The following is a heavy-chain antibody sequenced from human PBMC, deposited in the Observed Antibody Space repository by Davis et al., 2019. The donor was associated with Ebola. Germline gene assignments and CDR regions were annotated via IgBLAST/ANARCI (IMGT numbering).Heavy chain of an antibody. CDR3: ARGRSTITGTSGLPGY. V-gene: IGHV1-2*04. J-gene: IGHJ4*02. CDR1: GYTFTGYY. D-gene: IGHD1-7*01. Sequence: ASVKVSCKASGYTFTGYYMHWVRQAPGQGLEWMGWINPNSGGTNYAQKFQGWVTMTRDTSISTAYMELSRLRSDDTAVYYCARGRSTITGTSGLPGYWGQGTLVTVSS. CDR2: INPNSGGT.